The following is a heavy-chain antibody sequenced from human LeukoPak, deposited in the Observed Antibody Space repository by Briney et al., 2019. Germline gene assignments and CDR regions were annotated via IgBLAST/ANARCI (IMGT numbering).Heavy chain of an antibody. CDR1: GFTFSSYA. J-gene: IGHJ4*02. Sequence: GGSLRLSCAASGFTFSSYAMSWVRQARGKGLEWVSAISGSGGSTYYADSVKGRFTISRDNSKNTLYLQMNSLRAEDTAVYYCTYFGYSYGPFDYWGQGTLVTVSS. CDR2: ISGSGGST. D-gene: IGHD5-18*01. V-gene: IGHV3-23*01. CDR3: TYFGYSYGPFDY.